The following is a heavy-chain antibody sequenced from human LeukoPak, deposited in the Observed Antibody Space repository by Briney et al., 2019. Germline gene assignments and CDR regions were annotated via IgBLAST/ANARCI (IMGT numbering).Heavy chain of an antibody. CDR2: ISGSGGST. V-gene: IGHV3-23*01. J-gene: IGHJ4*02. CDR3: AKGGGQPSSGWEEEFDY. Sequence: GGSLRLSCAASGFTFSSYAMSWVRQAPGKGLEWVSAISGSGGSTYYADSVKGRFTISRDNSKNTLYVQMNSLRAEDTAVYYCAKGGGQPSSGWEEEFDYWGQGTLVTVSS. CDR1: GFTFSSYA. D-gene: IGHD6-19*01.